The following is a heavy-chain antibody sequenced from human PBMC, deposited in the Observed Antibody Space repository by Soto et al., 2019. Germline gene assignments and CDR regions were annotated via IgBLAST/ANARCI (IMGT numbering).Heavy chain of an antibody. CDR1: GYTFTSYY. J-gene: IGHJ6*02. D-gene: IGHD3-10*01. CDR2: INAGNGNT. V-gene: IGHV1-3*01. Sequence: ASVKVSCKASGYTFTSYYMHWVRQAPGQRLEWMGWINAGNGNTKYSQKFQGRVTITRDTSASTAYMELSSLRSEDTAVYYCARERVRGVITTHGMDVWGQGTTVPVSS. CDR3: ARERVRGVITTHGMDV.